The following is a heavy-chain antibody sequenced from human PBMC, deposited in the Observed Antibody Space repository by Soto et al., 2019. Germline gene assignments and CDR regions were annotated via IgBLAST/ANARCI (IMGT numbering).Heavy chain of an antibody. CDR3: AKDQGGDYYFDY. D-gene: IGHD3-16*01. V-gene: IGHV3-23*01. J-gene: IGHJ4*02. CDR2: ISGSGGST. Sequence: LRLSCAASGFTFSSYAMSWVRQAPGKGLEWVSAISGSGGSTYYADSVKGRFTISRDNSKNTLYLQMNSLRAEDTAVYYCAKDQGGDYYFDYWGQGTLVTVSS. CDR1: GFTFSSYA.